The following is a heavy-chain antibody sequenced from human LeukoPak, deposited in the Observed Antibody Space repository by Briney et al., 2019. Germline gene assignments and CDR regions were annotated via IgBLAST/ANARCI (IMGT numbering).Heavy chain of an antibody. J-gene: IGHJ4*01. CDR3: ARDPESYRDDRTCDY. V-gene: IGHV3-66*03. CDR2: MRGSGET. CDR1: GFSVSNYY. D-gene: IGHD3-10*01. Sequence: GGSLRLSCAVSGFSVSNYYMSWVRQAPGKGLEWVSLMRGSGETFYADSVKGRFTISRDDSKNTVYLQMSSLRVEDTAVYYCARDPESYRDDRTCDYWGHGTLVTVSS.